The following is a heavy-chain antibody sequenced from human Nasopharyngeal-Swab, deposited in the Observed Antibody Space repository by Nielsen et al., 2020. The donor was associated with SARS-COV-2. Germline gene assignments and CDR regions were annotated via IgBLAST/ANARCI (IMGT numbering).Heavy chain of an antibody. J-gene: IGHJ6*02. CDR3: ARGRPGTYYTYYYGLDV. V-gene: IGHV4-61*02. Sequence: SETLSLTCSVSGDSLRRGGFYWTWIRQPAGRGLEVIGRTSIRGTTNYSPPFKNRVTMSLDTSKKQFFLRLASVSAADTAIYYCARGRPGTYYTYYYGLDVWGQGTTVTVSS. CDR1: GDSLRRGGFY. CDR2: TSIRGTT. D-gene: IGHD1-26*01.